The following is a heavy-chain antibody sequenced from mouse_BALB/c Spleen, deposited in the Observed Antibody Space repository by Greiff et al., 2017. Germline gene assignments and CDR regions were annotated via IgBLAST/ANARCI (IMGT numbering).Heavy chain of an antibody. CDR3: ASDYGNYVGWYFDV. J-gene: IGHJ1*01. D-gene: IGHD2-1*01. V-gene: IGHV7-3*02. CDR2: IRNKANGYTT. Sequence: EVQGVESGGGLVQPGGSLRLSCATSGFTFTDYYMSWVRQPPGKALEWLGFIRNKANGYTTEYSASVKGRFTISRDNSQSILYLQMNTLRAEDSATYYCASDYGNYVGWYFDVWGAGTTVTVSS. CDR1: GFTFTDYY.